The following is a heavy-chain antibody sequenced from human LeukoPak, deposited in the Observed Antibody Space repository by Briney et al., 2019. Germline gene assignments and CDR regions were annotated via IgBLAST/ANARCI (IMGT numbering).Heavy chain of an antibody. V-gene: IGHV1-2*02. J-gene: IGHJ4*02. CDR3: ARSNAVKGDRYGGNPPSWVDY. Sequence: GASVKVSCKASGYTFTGYYMHWVRQAPGQGLEWMGWISPNSGGTNYAQKFQGRVTMTRDTSISTAYMELSRLRSDDTAVYYCARSNAVKGDRYGGNPPSWVDYWGQGTLVTVSS. CDR1: GYTFTGYY. D-gene: IGHD4-23*01. CDR2: ISPNSGGT.